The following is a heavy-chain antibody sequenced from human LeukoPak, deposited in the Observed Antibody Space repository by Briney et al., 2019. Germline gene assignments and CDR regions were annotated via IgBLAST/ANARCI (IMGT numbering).Heavy chain of an antibody. CDR1: GFTVSSNY. V-gene: IGHV3-48*02. CDR3: ARGYSLGYYFDY. D-gene: IGHD3-16*01. CDR2: ISSSSSTI. J-gene: IGHJ4*02. Sequence: PGGSLRLSCAASGFTVSSNYMNWVRQAPGKGLEWVSYISSSSSTIYYADSVKGRFTISRDNAKNSLYLQMNSLRDEDTAVYYCARGYSLGYYFDYWGQGTLVTVSS.